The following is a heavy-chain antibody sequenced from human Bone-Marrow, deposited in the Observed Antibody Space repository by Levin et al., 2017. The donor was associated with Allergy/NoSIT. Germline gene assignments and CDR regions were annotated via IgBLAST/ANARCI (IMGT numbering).Heavy chain of an antibody. CDR2: IWYDGSYK. D-gene: IGHD2-15*01. CDR1: GFTFSNYG. V-gene: IGHV3-33*01. CDR3: ARTRGIGYCSGGSCYDAFDM. J-gene: IGHJ3*02. Sequence: PGGSLRLSCAASGFTFSNYGMHWARQAPGKGLEWVAVIWYDGSYKYYADSVRGRFTISRDNSKNTLYLQMNSLRAEDTAVYYCARTRGIGYCSGGSCYDAFDMWGQGTMVTVSS.